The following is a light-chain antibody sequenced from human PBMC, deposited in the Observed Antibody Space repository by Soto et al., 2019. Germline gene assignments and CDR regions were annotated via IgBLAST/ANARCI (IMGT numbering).Light chain of an antibody. CDR3: QQYHTWPIT. Sequence: IVMTQSPATLSVAPGERVTFSCRASQGISRKVAWYQHKPGQAPRLLISGASTGATGIPARFSGSGSGTEFTLTISILQSEDCAIYYCQQYHTWPITFGGGTKVEIK. V-gene: IGKV3-15*01. CDR1: QGISRK. CDR2: GAS. J-gene: IGKJ4*01.